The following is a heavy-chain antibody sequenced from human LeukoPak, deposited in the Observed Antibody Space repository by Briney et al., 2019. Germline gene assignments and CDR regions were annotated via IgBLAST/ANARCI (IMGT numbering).Heavy chain of an antibody. CDR1: GGSISSYY. CDR3: ARDTSSVGAFDI. Sequence: PSETLSLTCTVSGGSISSYYWSWIRQPPGKGLEWIGYIYYSGSTNYNPSLKSRATISVDTSKNQFSLKLSSVTAADTAVYYCARDTSSVGAFDIWGQGTMVTVSS. J-gene: IGHJ3*02. D-gene: IGHD3-22*01. V-gene: IGHV4-59*12. CDR2: IYYSGST.